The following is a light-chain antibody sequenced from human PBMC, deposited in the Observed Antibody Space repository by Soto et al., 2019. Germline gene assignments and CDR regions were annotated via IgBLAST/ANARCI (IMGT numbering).Light chain of an antibody. CDR1: QVISSY. V-gene: IGKV1-9*01. CDR3: QQFSAYPLT. Sequence: DIQLTQSPSFLSASVGDRVTITCRASQVISSYLAWYQQKSGKAPKLLIYVASTLQSGVPSRFSGSGSGTEFTLTISSLQTEDFATYYCQQFSAYPLTFGGGTKVEIK. J-gene: IGKJ4*01. CDR2: VAS.